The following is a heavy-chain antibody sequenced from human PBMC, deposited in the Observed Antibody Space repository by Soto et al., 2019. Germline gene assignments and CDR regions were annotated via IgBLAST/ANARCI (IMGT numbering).Heavy chain of an antibody. CDR2: INPSGGST. D-gene: IGHD3-22*01. CDR3: ARGDYYDSSGYNDWYFDL. Sequence: ASVKVSCKASGYTFTSYYMHWVRQAPGQGLEWMGIINPSGGSTSYAQKFQGRVTMTRDTSTSTVYMELSSLRSEDTAVYYCARGDYYDSSGYNDWYFDLWGRGTLVAVSS. J-gene: IGHJ2*01. CDR1: GYTFTSYY. V-gene: IGHV1-46*01.